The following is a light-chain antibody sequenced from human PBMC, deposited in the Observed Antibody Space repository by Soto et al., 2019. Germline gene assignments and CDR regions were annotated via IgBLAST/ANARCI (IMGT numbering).Light chain of an antibody. Sequence: DIQLTQSPSSLSASVGERVTITCRPSQAISSYLAWYQQKPGKVPELLIYATSTLQSGAPSRFSGSGSGTDFTLTISSLQPEDVATYYCHKYNHAPTFGGGTKVEIK. CDR3: HKYNHAPT. J-gene: IGKJ4*01. CDR1: QAISSY. V-gene: IGKV1-27*01. CDR2: ATS.